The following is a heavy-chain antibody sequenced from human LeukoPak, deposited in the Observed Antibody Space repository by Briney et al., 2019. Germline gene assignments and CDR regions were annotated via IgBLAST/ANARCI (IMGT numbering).Heavy chain of an antibody. CDR3: ARHSSGWRYSYFDY. V-gene: IGHV5-51*01. Sequence: GESLKISCKGSGYSFTNYWIGWVRQMPGKGLEWMGIIYPGDSDSRYSPSFQGQVTISADESISTAYLQWSSLKASDTAMYYCARHSSGWRYSYFDYWGQGTLVTVSS. CDR1: GYSFTNYW. J-gene: IGHJ4*02. CDR2: IYPGDSDS. D-gene: IGHD6-19*01.